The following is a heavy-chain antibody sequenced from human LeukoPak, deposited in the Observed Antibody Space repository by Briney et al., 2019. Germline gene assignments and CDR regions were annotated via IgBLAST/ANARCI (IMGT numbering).Heavy chain of an antibody. CDR2: INPSGGST. CDR3: ARGLSHTTVVRYFDWLLSGY. CDR1: GYTFTSYY. J-gene: IGHJ4*02. D-gene: IGHD3-9*01. V-gene: IGHV1-46*01. Sequence: GASVKVSCKASGYTFTSYYMHWVRQAPGQGLEWMGIINPSGGSTSYAQKFQGRVTMTRDMSTSTVYMELSSLRSEDTAVYYCARGLSHTTVVRYFDWLLSGYWGQGTLVTVSS.